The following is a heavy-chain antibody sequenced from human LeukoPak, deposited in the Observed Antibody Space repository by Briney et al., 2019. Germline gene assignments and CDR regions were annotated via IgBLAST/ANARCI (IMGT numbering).Heavy chain of an antibody. CDR2: ISWNXGSI. D-gene: IGHD3-22*01. CDR3: AKEPYDSSGYYYVGPYYGMDV. CDR1: A. V-gene: IGHV3-9*01. Sequence: AMXWXXXXPGKGLEWVSGISWNXGSISYADSVNVRFTISIDNAKNSLYLQMNSLRAEDTALYYCAKEPYDSSGYYYVGPYYGMDVWGQGTTVTVSS. J-gene: IGHJ6*02.